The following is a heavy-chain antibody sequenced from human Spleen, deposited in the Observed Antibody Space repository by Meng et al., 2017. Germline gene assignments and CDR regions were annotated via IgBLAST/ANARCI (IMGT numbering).Heavy chain of an antibody. V-gene: IGHV4-34*01. Sequence: QVQVQQWGAGLLKPSETLSLTCAFYGGSFSSYDWSWIRQPPGKGLEWLGQINHSGSTNDNPSLKSRVTISIDTSRNQLSLKLSSVTAAEKAVYYCRLAYCMGDCVDYWGQGTLVTVSS. CDR2: INHSGST. CDR3: RLAYCMGDCVDY. J-gene: IGHJ4*02. CDR1: GGSFSSYD. D-gene: IGHD2-21*01.